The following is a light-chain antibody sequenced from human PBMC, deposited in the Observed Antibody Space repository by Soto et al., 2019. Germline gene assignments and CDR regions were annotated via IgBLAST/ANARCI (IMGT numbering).Light chain of an antibody. V-gene: IGKV3-20*01. J-gene: IGKJ5*01. CDR2: GAS. CDR3: QQYGSSPN. Sequence: VMTHSAATLSVSPGYRSTLSFRASQSVSSNLAWYQPKPGQAPRLLIYGASSRATGIPDRFSGSGSGTDFTLTISRLEPEDFAVYYCQQYGSSPNFGQGTRLEIK. CDR1: QSVSSN.